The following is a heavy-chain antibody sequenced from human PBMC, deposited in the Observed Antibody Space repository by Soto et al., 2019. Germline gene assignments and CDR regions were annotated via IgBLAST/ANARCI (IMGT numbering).Heavy chain of an antibody. Sequence: EVQLLESGGGLVQPGGSLRLSCAASGFTFEIFAMTWVRQAPGKGLEWVSAISGDGGSTFYADTVKGRFTISIDNSDITLHLLMISSRAEDPAIQYCASAYGSGGNSESSEYFQHWGQGAQVTVSS. CDR1: GFTFEIFA. CDR3: ASAYGSGGNSESSEYFQH. D-gene: IGHD2-15*01. CDR2: ISGDGGST. J-gene: IGHJ1*01. V-gene: IGHV3-23*01.